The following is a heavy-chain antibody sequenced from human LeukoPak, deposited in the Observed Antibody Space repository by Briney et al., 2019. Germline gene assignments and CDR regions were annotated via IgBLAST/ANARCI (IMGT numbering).Heavy chain of an antibody. Sequence: ASVTVSCKASGYTFTGYYMHWVRQAPGQGLEWMGWINANSGGTNYPQKFQGRVTMTRDTSISTVYMELSRLTSDDTGVYYCVRAVRDRDYDYYYHDYWGQGTLVTVSS. CDR3: VRAVRDRDYDYYYHDY. CDR2: INANSGGT. V-gene: IGHV1-2*02. D-gene: IGHD3-10*01. CDR1: GYTFTGYY. J-gene: IGHJ4*02.